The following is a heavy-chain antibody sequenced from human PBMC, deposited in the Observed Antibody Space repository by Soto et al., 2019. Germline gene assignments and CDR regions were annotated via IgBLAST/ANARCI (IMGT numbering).Heavy chain of an antibody. CDR2: ISYDGSNK. CDR3: AKGGEGDGYDFDY. V-gene: IGHV3-30*18. J-gene: IGHJ4*02. CDR1: GFTFSSYG. Sequence: ESGGGVVQPGRSLRLSCAASGFTFSSYGMHWVRQAPGKGLEWVAVISYDGSNKYYADSVKGRFTISRDNSKNTLYLQMNSLRAEDTAVYYCAKGGEGDGYDFDYWGQGTLVTVSS. D-gene: IGHD5-12*01.